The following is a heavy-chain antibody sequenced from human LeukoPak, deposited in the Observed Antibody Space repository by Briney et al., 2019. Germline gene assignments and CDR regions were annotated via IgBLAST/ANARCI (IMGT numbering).Heavy chain of an antibody. J-gene: IGHJ4*02. CDR1: GYTFTSYG. CDR3: ARDYDILTGALKLDY. V-gene: IGHV1-18*04. D-gene: IGHD3-9*01. Sequence: ASVKVSCKASGYTFTSYGISWVRQAPGQGLEWMGWISAYNGNTNYAQKLQGRVTMTTDTSTSTAYMELRSLRSDDTAVYYCARDYDILTGALKLDYWGQGTLVTVSS. CDR2: ISAYNGNT.